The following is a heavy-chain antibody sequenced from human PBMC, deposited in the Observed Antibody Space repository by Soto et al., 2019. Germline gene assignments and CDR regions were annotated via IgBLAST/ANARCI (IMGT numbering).Heavy chain of an antibody. Sequence: GGSLRLSCAASGFTFSSYSMNWVRQAPGKGLEWVSSISSSSSYIYYADSVKGRFTISGDNAKNSLYLQMNSLRAEDTAVYYCARGSSSWYWADYWGQGTLVTVSS. J-gene: IGHJ4*02. CDR1: GFTFSSYS. CDR3: ARGSSSWYWADY. D-gene: IGHD6-13*01. V-gene: IGHV3-21*01. CDR2: ISSSSSYI.